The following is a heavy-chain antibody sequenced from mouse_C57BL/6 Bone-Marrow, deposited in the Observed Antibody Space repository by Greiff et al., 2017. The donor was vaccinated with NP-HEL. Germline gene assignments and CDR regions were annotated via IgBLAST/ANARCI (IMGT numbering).Heavy chain of an antibody. CDR2: IHPNSGST. J-gene: IGHJ4*01. D-gene: IGHD2-5*01. V-gene: IGHV1-64*01. CDR1: GYTFTSYW. CDR3: ARGYYSNSYYYAMDY. Sequence: QVQLQQPGAELVKPGASVKLSCKASGYTFTSYWMHWVKQRPGQGLEWIGMIHPNSGSTNYNEKFKSKATLTVDKSSSTAYMQLSSLTSEDSAVYYCARGYYSNSYYYAMDYWGQGTSVTVSS.